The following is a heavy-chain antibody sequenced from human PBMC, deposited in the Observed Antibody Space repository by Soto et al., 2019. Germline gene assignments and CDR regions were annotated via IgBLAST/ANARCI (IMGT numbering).Heavy chain of an antibody. V-gene: IGHV1-18*01. CDR1: GYTFTSYG. CDR2: ISAYNGNT. Sequence: ASLKVSCKASGYTFTSYGISWVRQAPGQGLEWMGWISAYNGNTNYAQKLQGRVTMTTDTSTSTAYMELRSLRSDDTAVYYCARDRVAATTPYYFDYWGQGTLVTVSS. J-gene: IGHJ4*02. CDR3: ARDRVAATTPYYFDY. D-gene: IGHD2-15*01.